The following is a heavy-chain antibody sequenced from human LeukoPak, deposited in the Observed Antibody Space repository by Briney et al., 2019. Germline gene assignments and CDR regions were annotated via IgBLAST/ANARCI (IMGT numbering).Heavy chain of an antibody. Sequence: PSETLSLTCTVSGGSINSYYWSWIRQPPGKGLEWVGYIFYSGTTNYNPSLKSRVTISIDTSKNQFSLKLSYVPTADTAVYYCARDESSTWGGYNWFDPWGQGTLVTVSS. V-gene: IGHV4-59*01. CDR1: GGSINSYY. CDR3: ARDESSTWGGYNWFDP. CDR2: IFYSGTT. D-gene: IGHD2-2*01. J-gene: IGHJ5*02.